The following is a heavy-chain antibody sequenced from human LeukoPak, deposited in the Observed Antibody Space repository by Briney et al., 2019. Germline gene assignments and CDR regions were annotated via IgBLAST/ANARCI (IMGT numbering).Heavy chain of an antibody. Sequence: GGSLRLSCAASGFTFSSYWMHWVRQAPGKGLVWVSRINSDGSSTSYADSVKGRFTISRDNAKNTLYLQMNSLRAEDTAVYYCARGRVCSSTSCYMDHERNNWFDPWGQGTLVTVSS. J-gene: IGHJ5*02. V-gene: IGHV3-74*01. D-gene: IGHD2-2*02. CDR2: INSDGSST. CDR3: ARGRVCSSTSCYMDHERNNWFDP. CDR1: GFTFSSYW.